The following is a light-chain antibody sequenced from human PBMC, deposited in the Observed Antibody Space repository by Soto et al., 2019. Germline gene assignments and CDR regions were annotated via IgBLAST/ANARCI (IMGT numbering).Light chain of an antibody. CDR2: AAY. CDR1: QGINNY. J-gene: IGKJ3*01. Sequence: DIQLTQSPSFLSASVGDRVTITCRASQGINNYLAWYHQKPGKAPNLLIYAAYTLQNGVPSRFSGSGSGTEFTLTIPNPQPEDFATYHCQHPKSYPIPCGPGTKVDIE. CDR3: QHPKSYPIP. V-gene: IGKV1-9*01.